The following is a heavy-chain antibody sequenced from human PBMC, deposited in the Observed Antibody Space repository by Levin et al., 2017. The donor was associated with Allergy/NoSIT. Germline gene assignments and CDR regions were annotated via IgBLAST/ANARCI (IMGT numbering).Heavy chain of an antibody. CDR1: GFTFSSYW. CDR3: ARDQGSAGWEPPAPLGYFDY. D-gene: IGHD1-26*01. CDR2: IKQDGSEK. J-gene: IGHJ4*02. V-gene: IGHV3-7*01. Sequence: GESLKISCAASGFTFSSYWMSWVRQAPGKGLEWVANIKQDGSEKYYVDSVKGRFTISRDNAKNSLYLQMNSLRAEDTAVYYCARDQGSAGWEPPAPLGYFDYWGQGTLVTVSS.